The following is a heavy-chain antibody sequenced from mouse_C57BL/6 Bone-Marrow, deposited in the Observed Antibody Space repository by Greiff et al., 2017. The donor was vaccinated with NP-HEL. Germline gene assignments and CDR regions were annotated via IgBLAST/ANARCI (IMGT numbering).Heavy chain of an antibody. Sequence: QVQPQQPGAEPVRPGTSVKLSRQASGYTFNSYWMHWVKQRPGQGLEWIGVIDPSDSYTNYNQKFKGKATVTVDTSSSTAYMQLSSLTSEDSAVYYCARGGNSRDYWGQGTTLTVSS. V-gene: IGHV1-59*01. CDR1: GYTFNSYW. CDR3: ARGGNSRDY. J-gene: IGHJ2*01. D-gene: IGHD3-3*01. CDR2: IDPSDSYT.